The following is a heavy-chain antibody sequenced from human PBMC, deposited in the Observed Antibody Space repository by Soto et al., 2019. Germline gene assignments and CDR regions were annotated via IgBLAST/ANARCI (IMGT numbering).Heavy chain of an antibody. CDR3: ASLYVWGSYRHSPDFDY. V-gene: IGHV4-4*02. CDR2: IYHSGST. D-gene: IGHD3-16*02. CDR1: GGSISSSNW. J-gene: IGHJ4*02. Sequence: SETLSLTCAVSGGSISSSNWWSWVRQPPEKGLEWIGEIYHSGSTNYNPSLKSRVTISVDKSKNQFSLKLSSVTAADTAVYYCASLYVWGSYRHSPDFDYWGQGTLVTVSS.